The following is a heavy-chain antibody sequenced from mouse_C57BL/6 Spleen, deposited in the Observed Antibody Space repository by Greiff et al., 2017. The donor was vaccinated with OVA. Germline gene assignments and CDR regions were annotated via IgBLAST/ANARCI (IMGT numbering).Heavy chain of an antibody. CDR1: GYTFTNYW. CDR2: IYPGGGYT. D-gene: IGHD1-1*01. J-gene: IGHJ2*01. CDR3: ARSGGSSFFDY. Sequence: QVHVKQSGAELVRPGTSVKMSCKASGYTFTNYWIGWAKQRPGHGLEWIGDIYPGGGYTNYNEKFKGKATLTADKSSSTAYMQFSSLTSEDSAIYYCARSGGSSFFDYWGQGTTLTVSS. V-gene: IGHV1-63*01.